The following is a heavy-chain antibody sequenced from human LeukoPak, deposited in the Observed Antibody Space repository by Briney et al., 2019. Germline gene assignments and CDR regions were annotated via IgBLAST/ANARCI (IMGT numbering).Heavy chain of an antibody. CDR1: GFTVSSNY. CDR3: ARARGYSYGLNY. CDR2: IYSGGST. V-gene: IGHV3-53*01. J-gene: IGHJ4*02. Sequence: GGSLRLSCAASGFTVSSNYMSWVRQAPGKGLEWVSVIYSGGSTYYVDSVKGRFTISRDNSKNTLYLQMNSLRAEDTAVYYCARARGYSYGLNYWGQGTLVTVSS. D-gene: IGHD5-18*01.